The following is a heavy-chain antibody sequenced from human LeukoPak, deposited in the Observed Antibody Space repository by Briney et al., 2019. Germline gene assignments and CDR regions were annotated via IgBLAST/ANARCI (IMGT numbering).Heavy chain of an antibody. CDR3: ARAVLGSRIQINYDFWSGPPDY. CDR1: GGSISSGDYY. J-gene: IGHJ4*02. D-gene: IGHD3-3*01. CDR2: IYYSGST. V-gene: IGHV4-30-4*01. Sequence: PSETLSLTCTVSGGSISSGDYYWSWIRQPPGTGLEWIGYIYYSGSTYYNPSLKSRVTISVDTSKNQFSLKLSSVTAADTAVYYCARAVLGSRIQINYDFWSGPPDYWGQGTLVTVSS.